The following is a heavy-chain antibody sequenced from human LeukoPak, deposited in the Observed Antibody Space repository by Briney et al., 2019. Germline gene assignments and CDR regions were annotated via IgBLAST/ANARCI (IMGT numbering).Heavy chain of an antibody. CDR3: TREGSSSSWDY. J-gene: IGHJ4*02. Sequence: SETLSLTCTVSGGSISSYYWSWIRQPPGKGLEWIGYIYYSGSTNYNPSLKSRVTISVDTSKNQFSLKLSSVTAADTAVYYCTREGSSSSWDYWGQGTLVTVSS. CDR1: GGSISSYY. CDR2: IYYSGST. V-gene: IGHV4-59*01. D-gene: IGHD6-13*01.